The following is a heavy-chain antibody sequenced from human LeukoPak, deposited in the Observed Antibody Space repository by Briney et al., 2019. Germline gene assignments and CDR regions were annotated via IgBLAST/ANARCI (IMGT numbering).Heavy chain of an antibody. Sequence: GGSLRLSCAASGFTFSSYGMHWVRQAPGKGLEWVAFIRYDGSNKYYADSVKGRFTISRDNSKNTLYLQMNSLRAEDAAVYYCANGRTWYDILTGYHRPFDYRGQGTLVTVSS. J-gene: IGHJ4*02. CDR1: GFTFSSYG. D-gene: IGHD3-9*01. CDR3: ANGRTWYDILTGYHRPFDY. CDR2: IRYDGSNK. V-gene: IGHV3-30*02.